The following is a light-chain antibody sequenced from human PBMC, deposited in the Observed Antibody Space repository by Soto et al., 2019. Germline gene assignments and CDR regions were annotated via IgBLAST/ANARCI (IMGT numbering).Light chain of an antibody. CDR2: DAS. CDR1: KSISSW. CDR3: QQYNSPWT. J-gene: IGKJ1*01. V-gene: IGKV1-5*01. Sequence: DIQMTQSPSTLSASVGDRVTITCRASKSISSWLAWYQQKQGKAPKLLIYDASSLESGVPSRFSGSGSGTEFTLTISSLQPDDFATYYCQQYNSPWTFGQGTKVEIK.